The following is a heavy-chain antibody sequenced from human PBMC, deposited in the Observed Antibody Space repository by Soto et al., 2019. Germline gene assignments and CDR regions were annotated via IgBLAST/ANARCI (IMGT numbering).Heavy chain of an antibody. D-gene: IGHD3-9*01. CDR1: GGSISSGGNY. Sequence: PSETLSLTCTVSGGSISSGGNYWSWIRQHPGKGLEWIGYIYYSGSTYYNPSLKSRVTISVDTSKNQFSLKLSSVTAADTAVYYCARAYYDILTGPDYWGQGTLVTVSS. CDR3: ARAYYDILTGPDY. J-gene: IGHJ4*02. V-gene: IGHV4-31*03. CDR2: IYYSGST.